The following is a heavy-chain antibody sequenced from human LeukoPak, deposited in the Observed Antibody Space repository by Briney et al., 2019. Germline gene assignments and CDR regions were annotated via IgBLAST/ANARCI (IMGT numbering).Heavy chain of an antibody. Sequence: GGSLRLSCAASGFTFSSYAMHWVRQAPGKGLEWVAVISYDGSNKYYADSVKGRFTISRDNSKNTLYLQMNSLRAEDTAVYYCAREYYYDSSGYFDYWGQGTLVTVSS. D-gene: IGHD3-22*01. CDR2: ISYDGSNK. J-gene: IGHJ4*02. CDR3: AREYYYDSSGYFDY. V-gene: IGHV3-30*04. CDR1: GFTFSSYA.